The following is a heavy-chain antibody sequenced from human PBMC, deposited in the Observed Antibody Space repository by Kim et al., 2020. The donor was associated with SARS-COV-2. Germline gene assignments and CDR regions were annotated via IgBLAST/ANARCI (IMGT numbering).Heavy chain of an antibody. CDR2: ISYDGSKK. Sequence: GGSLRLSCAASGFPFSSFGLHWVRQAPGKGLEWMAIISYDGSKKWYADSVKGRFTFSRDNSKNILYLQMNSLTPEDTAVYYCAKGIAVTGKGFYGLDVWGQGTTVTVSS. CDR1: GFPFSSFG. CDR3: AKGIAVTGKGFYGLDV. V-gene: IGHV3-30*18. D-gene: IGHD6-19*01. J-gene: IGHJ6*02.